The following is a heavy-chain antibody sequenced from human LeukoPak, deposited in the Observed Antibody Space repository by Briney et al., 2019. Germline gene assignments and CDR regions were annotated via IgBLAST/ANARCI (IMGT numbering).Heavy chain of an antibody. CDR3: ARAGDYYDSSGYQYYFDY. V-gene: IGHV3-33*01. CDR1: GFTFRNHG. CDR2: IWYDGSAK. D-gene: IGHD3-22*01. Sequence: GGSLRLSCAASGFTFRNHGMHWVRQAPGKGLEWVAVIWYDGSAKYYADSVKGRFTISRDNAKNSLYLQMNSLRAEDTAVYYCARAGDYYDSSGYQYYFDYWGQGTLVTVSS. J-gene: IGHJ4*02.